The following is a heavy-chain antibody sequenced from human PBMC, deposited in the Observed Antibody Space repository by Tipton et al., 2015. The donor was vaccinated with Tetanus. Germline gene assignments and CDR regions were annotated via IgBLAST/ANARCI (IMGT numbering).Heavy chain of an antibody. J-gene: IGHJ3*02. V-gene: IGHV4-59*01. D-gene: IGHD3-22*01. CDR3: ARDFDYYYDSSGYSAFDI. CDR2: IYYSGST. CDR1: GGSISSYY. Sequence: TLSLTCTVSGGSISSYYWSWIRQPPGKGLEWIGYIYYSGSTNYNPSLKSRVTISVDTSKNQFSLKLSSVTAADTAVYYCARDFDYYYDSSGYSAFDIWGQGKMVTVSS.